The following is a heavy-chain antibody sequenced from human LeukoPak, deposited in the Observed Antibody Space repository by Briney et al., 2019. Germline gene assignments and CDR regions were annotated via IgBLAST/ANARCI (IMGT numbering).Heavy chain of an antibody. J-gene: IGHJ6*02. CDR2: ISWDESTT. CDR3: ARGPDRWWVVSRNWGMDV. D-gene: IGHD2-15*01. CDR1: GLSIGDNS. V-gene: IGHV3-43*01. Sequence: PGGSLRLSCAASGLSIGDNSMHWVRQAPGKGLEWVSLISWDESTTYYSDSVKGRFTVSRDSSKNSLHLQMNSLRTEDTALYYCARGPDRWWVVSRNWGMDVWGQGTTGSVSS.